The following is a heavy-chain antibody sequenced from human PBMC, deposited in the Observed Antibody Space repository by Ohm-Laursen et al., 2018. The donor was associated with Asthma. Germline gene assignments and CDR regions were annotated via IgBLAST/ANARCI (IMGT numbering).Heavy chain of an antibody. CDR2: ISSSSSYI. CDR3: AGYYYDSNGYLPFDY. CDR1: GFTFSSYS. D-gene: IGHD3-22*01. J-gene: IGHJ4*02. Sequence: SLRLSCTASGFTFSSYSMNWVRQAPGKGLEWVSSISSSSSYIYYADSVKGRFTISRDNAKNSLYLQMNSLRAEDTAVYYCAGYYYDSNGYLPFDYWGQGTLVTVSS. V-gene: IGHV3-21*04.